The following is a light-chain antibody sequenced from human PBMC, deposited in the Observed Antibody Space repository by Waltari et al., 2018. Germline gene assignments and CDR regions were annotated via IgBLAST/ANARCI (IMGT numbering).Light chain of an antibody. V-gene: IGLV2-23*01. CDR3: CSYAGSSTYVL. J-gene: IGLJ2*01. Sequence: QSALTQPASVSGSPGQSITISCTGTSNNVGSYYLVSWYQQHPGRGPKRMIYDDNKRPLGVSNRFSVSKSGNTASLTFSGLQSEDEAEYYCCSYAGSSTYVLFGGGTTLTVL. CDR1: SNNVGSYYL. CDR2: DDN.